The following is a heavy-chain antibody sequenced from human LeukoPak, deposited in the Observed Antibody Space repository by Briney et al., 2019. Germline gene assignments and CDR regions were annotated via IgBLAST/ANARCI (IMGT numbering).Heavy chain of an antibody. CDR2: ISKSGNTI. CDR3: ARVGDSYYYMDV. V-gene: IGHV3-48*01. Sequence: GGSLRLSCAASAFTFSSYSMNWVRQAPGKGLEWVSYISKSGNTIYYADSMKGRFTISRHNANNSLFLQMNSLRVEDTAVYYCARVGDSYYYMDVWGKGTTVTVSS. CDR1: AFTFSSYS. J-gene: IGHJ6*03.